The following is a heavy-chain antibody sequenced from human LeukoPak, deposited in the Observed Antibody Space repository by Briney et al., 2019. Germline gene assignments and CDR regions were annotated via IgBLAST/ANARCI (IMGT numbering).Heavy chain of an antibody. D-gene: IGHD3-3*01. J-gene: IGHJ5*02. CDR1: GGSISSSNW. V-gene: IGHV4-4*02. CDR2: IYHSGST. Sequence: PSETLSLTCAVSGGSISSSNWWSWVRQPPGKGLEWIGEIYHSGSTNYNPSLKSRVTISVDKSKNQFSLKLSSVTAADTAVYYCARSGTPYYDFWSGYYVGWLRNWFDPWGQGTLVTVSS. CDR3: ARSGTPYYDFWSGYYVGWLRNWFDP.